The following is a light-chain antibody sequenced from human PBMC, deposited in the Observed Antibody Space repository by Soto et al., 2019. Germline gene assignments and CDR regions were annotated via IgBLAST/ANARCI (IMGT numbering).Light chain of an antibody. CDR3: SSYTSNSTYV. CDR2: DVS. V-gene: IGLV2-14*01. J-gene: IGLJ1*01. Sequence: QSVLTQPASVSGSPGQSITISCTGTSSDVGGYNYVSWYQQHPGKAPKLMIYDVSNRLSGVSNRFSGSKSGNTASLTISGLQAEDEADYYCSSYTSNSTYVFGTGTKVTVL. CDR1: SSDVGGYNY.